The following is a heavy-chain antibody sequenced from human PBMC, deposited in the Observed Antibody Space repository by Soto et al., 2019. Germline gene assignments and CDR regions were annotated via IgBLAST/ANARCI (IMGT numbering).Heavy chain of an antibody. CDR1: GYSFTGYW. Sequence: PGDPLKICCKGSGYSFTGYWIGWVRQMPGKGMEWMGIIYPGDSDTRYSPSFQGQVTISADKSIRTAYLQWSSLKASDTAMYYCARLLNYDYYSGMDVLGQGTTVTVSS. J-gene: IGHJ6*02. CDR2: IYPGDSDT. CDR3: ARLLNYDYYSGMDV. V-gene: IGHV5-51*01.